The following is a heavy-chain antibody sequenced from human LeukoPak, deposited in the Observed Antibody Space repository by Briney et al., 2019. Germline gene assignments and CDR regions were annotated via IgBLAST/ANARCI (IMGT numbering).Heavy chain of an antibody. J-gene: IGHJ5*02. D-gene: IGHD3-22*01. CDR2: INHSGST. Sequence: SETLSLTCTVSGGSISPFYWNWIGQPPGKGLEWIGEINHSGSTNYNPSLKSRVTISVDTSKNQFSLKLSSVTAADTAVYYCARGGGWRRHYYDSSGYSQENWFDPWGQGTLVTVSS. CDR1: GGSISPFY. CDR3: ARGGGWRRHYYDSSGYSQENWFDP. V-gene: IGHV4-34*01.